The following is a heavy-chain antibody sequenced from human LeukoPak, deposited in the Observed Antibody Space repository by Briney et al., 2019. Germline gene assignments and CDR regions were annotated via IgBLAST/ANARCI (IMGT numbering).Heavy chain of an antibody. Sequence: RASVKVSCKASGGTFSSYAISWVRQAPGQGLEWMGGIIPIFGTANYAQKFQGRVTITADESTSTAYRELSSLRSEDTAVYYCARDSRSGWFWDYWGQGTLVTVSS. V-gene: IGHV1-69*13. J-gene: IGHJ4*02. CDR3: ARDSRSGWFWDY. D-gene: IGHD6-19*01. CDR2: IIPIFGTA. CDR1: GGTFSSYA.